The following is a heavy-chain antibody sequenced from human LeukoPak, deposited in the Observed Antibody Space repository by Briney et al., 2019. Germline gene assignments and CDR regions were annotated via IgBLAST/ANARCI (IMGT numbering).Heavy chain of an antibody. CDR1: GGSISSYY. D-gene: IGHD5-18*01. V-gene: IGHV4-59*01. J-gene: IGHJ6*03. CDR2: IYYSGST. Sequence: SETLSLTCTVSGGSISSYYWSWIRQPPGKGLEWIGYIYYSGSTNYTPSLKSRVTISVDTSKNQFSLKLSSVTAADTAVYYCARTTEGGYTYDYFYYYYMDVWGKGTTVTISS. CDR3: ARTTEGGYTYDYFYYYYMDV.